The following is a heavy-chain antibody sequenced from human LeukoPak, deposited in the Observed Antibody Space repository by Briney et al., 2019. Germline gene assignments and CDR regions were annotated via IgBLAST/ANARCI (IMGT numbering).Heavy chain of an antibody. CDR1: GGSFSGYY. Sequence: SETLSLTCAVYGGSFSGYYWSWIRQPPGKGLEWIGEINHSGSTNYNPSLKSRVTISVDTSKNQFSPKLSSVTAADTAVYYCARAGPPLGGGGFDYWGQGTLVTVSS. CDR3: ARAGPPLGGGGFDY. D-gene: IGHD3-16*01. J-gene: IGHJ4*02. V-gene: IGHV4-34*01. CDR2: INHSGST.